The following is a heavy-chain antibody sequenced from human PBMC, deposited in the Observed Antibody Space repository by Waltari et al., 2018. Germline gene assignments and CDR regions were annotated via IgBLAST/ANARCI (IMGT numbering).Heavy chain of an antibody. V-gene: IGHV3-30*07. CDR3: ARGWRRGYRSINWFDP. Sequence: QEQLVESGGGVVQPGRSLRLSCEASGFNFRSYAVHWVRRAPGKGLEWVAVILYDGGKKYYADSVKGRFTISVDTSKNEFSLDLTSVTAADTAVYYCARGWRRGYRSINWFDPWGQGSLVTVSS. D-gene: IGHD5-18*01. J-gene: IGHJ5*02. CDR2: ILYDGGKK. CDR1: GFNFRSYA.